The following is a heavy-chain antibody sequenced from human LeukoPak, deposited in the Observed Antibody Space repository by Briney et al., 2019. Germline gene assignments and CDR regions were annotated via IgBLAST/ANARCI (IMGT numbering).Heavy chain of an antibody. CDR3: ARLHHYYDSTLPDAFDI. Sequence: GESLKISCKGSGYSFTSYWIGWVRQMPGKGLEWMGIIHPGDSDTRYSPSFQGQVTISADKSISTAYLQWSSLKASDTAMYYCARLHHYYDSTLPDAFDIWGQGTMVTVSS. CDR1: GYSFTSYW. J-gene: IGHJ3*02. CDR2: IHPGDSDT. D-gene: IGHD3-22*01. V-gene: IGHV5-51*01.